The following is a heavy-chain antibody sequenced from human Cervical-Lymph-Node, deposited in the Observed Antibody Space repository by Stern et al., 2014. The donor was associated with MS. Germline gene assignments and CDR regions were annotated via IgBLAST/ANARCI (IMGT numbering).Heavy chain of an antibody. D-gene: IGHD2-15*01. CDR2: ISYDGSSK. J-gene: IGHJ6*02. CDR3: TREDCSGGSCGGMDV. V-gene: IGHV3-30-3*01. CDR1: RFSISDYA. Sequence: VQLEESGGDVVQPGRSLRLSCAASRFSISDYAMHWVRQAPGKGLEWVASISYDGSSKRYADSVKGRFTISRDNLKNTVYVQMNSLRAEDTAVYYCTREDCSGGSCGGMDVWGQGTTVTVSS.